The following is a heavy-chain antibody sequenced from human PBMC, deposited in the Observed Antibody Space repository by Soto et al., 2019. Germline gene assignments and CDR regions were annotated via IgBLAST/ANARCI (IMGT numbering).Heavy chain of an antibody. V-gene: IGHV4-34*01. Sequence: LSLTCAVYGGSFSGYYWSWIRQPPGKGLEWIGEINHSGSTNYNPSLKSRVTISVDTSKNQFSLKLSSVTAADTAVYYCARARPEFAGYYYGMDVWGQGTTVTVSS. CDR2: INHSGST. CDR3: ARARPEFAGYYYGMDV. D-gene: IGHD3-10*01. CDR1: GGSFSGYY. J-gene: IGHJ6*02.